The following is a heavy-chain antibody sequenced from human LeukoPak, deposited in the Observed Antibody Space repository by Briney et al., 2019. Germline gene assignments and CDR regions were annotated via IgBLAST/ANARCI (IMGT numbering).Heavy chain of an antibody. J-gene: IGHJ4*02. Sequence: SETLSLTCTVSGGSISIYYWSWIRQPPGKGLEWIGNIYYSGSTNYKASLKSRVTISADTSKNQFSLKLSTVTAADTAVYYCARERYSGVDYWGQGTLVTVSS. V-gene: IGHV4-59*01. CDR1: GGSISIYY. D-gene: IGHD5-12*01. CDR3: ARERYSGVDY. CDR2: IYYSGST.